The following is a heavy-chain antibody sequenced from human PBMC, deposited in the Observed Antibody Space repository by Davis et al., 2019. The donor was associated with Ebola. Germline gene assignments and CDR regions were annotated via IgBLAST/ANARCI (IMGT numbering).Heavy chain of an antibody. J-gene: IGHJ6*02. CDR2: IKQDGSEK. CDR1: GFTFSSYW. V-gene: IGHV3-7*03. CDR3: AKSQLEGYYYGMDV. Sequence: GGSLRLSCAASGFTFSSYWMSWVRQAPGKGLEWVANIKQDGSEKYYVDSVKGRFTISRDNAKNSLYLQMNSLRAEDTAVYYCAKSQLEGYYYGMDVWGQGTTVTVSS. D-gene: IGHD1-1*01.